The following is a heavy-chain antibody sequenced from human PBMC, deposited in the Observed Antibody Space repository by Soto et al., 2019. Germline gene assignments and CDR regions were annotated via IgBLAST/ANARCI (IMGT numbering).Heavy chain of an antibody. CDR1: GGSISSSSYY. Sequence: SETLSLTCTVSGGSISSSSYYWGWIRQPPGKGLEWIGSIYYSGSTYYNPSLKSRVTISVDTSKNQFSLKLSSVTAADTAVYYCAIIPYDILTGYYGMDVWGQGTTVTVS. D-gene: IGHD3-9*01. V-gene: IGHV4-39*01. CDR2: IYYSGST. J-gene: IGHJ6*02. CDR3: AIIPYDILTGYYGMDV.